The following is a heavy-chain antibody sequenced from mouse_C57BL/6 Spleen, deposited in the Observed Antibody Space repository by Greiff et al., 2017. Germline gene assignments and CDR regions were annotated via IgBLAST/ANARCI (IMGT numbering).Heavy chain of an antibody. D-gene: IGHD2-14*01. Sequence: QVQLQQPGAELVKPGASVKLSCKASGYTFTSYWMQWVKQRPGQGLEWIGEIDPSDSYTNYNQKFKGKATLTVDTSSSTAYMQLSSLTSEDSAVYDGARNVRPVWGTGTTVTVSS. CDR3: ARNVRPV. V-gene: IGHV1-50*01. CDR1: GYTFTSYW. CDR2: IDPSDSYT. J-gene: IGHJ1*03.